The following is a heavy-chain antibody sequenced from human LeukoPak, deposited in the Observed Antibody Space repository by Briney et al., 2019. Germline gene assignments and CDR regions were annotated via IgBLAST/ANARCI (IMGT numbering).Heavy chain of an antibody. V-gene: IGHV4-34*01. CDR2: INHSGST. Sequence: PSETLSLTCAVYGGSFSGYYWSWIRQPPGKGLEWIGEINHSGSTNYNPSLKSRVTISVDTSKNQFSLKLSSVTAADTAVYYCARGQYYYDSSNTMGYYWGQGTLVTVSS. D-gene: IGHD3-22*01. J-gene: IGHJ4*02. CDR1: GGSFSGYY. CDR3: ARGQYYYDSSNTMGYY.